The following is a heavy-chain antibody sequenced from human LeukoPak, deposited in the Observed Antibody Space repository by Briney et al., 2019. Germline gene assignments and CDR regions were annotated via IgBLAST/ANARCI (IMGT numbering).Heavy chain of an antibody. D-gene: IGHD3-3*01. J-gene: IGHJ5*02. CDR3: ARGPPPRFLEWLLYRNWFDP. CDR2: IYYSGST. Sequence: PSETLSLTCTVSGGSISSYYWSWIRQPPGKGLEWIGYIYYSGSTNYNPSLKSRVTISVDTSKNQFSLKLSSVTAADTAVYYCARGPPPRFLEWLLYRNWFDPWGQGTLVTVSS. CDR1: GGSISSYY. V-gene: IGHV4-59*12.